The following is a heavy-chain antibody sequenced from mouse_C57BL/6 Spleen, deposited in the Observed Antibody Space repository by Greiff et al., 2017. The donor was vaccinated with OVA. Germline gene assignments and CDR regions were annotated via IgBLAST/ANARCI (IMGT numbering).Heavy chain of an antibody. Sequence: EVQLQESGGGLVKPGGSLKLSCAASGFTFSDYGMHWVRQAPEKGLEWVAYISSGSSTIYYADTVKGRFTISRDNAKNTLFLQMTSLRSEDTAMYYCARMIAIWYFDVWGTGTTVTVSS. CDR2: ISSGSSTI. J-gene: IGHJ1*03. CDR3: ARMIAIWYFDV. V-gene: IGHV5-17*01. D-gene: IGHD1-1*01. CDR1: GFTFSDYG.